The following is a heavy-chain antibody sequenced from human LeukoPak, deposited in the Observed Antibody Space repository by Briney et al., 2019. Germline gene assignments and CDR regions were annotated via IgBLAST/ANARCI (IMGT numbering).Heavy chain of an antibody. CDR3: ARGGGGLAY. J-gene: IGHJ4*02. D-gene: IGHD3-16*01. V-gene: IGHV1-2*02. CDR2: INPNSGVT. Sequence: EASVKVSCKATGYTFTVYFIHWVRQAPGQGLEWMGWINPNSGVTNYAQKFQGRVTMTRDTSISAAYMELSSLRSDDTAVYYCARGGGGLAYWGQGTLVTVSS. CDR1: GYTFTVYF.